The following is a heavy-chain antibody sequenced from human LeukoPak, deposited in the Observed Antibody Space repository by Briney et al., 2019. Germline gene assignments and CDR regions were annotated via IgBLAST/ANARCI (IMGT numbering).Heavy chain of an antibody. Sequence: GGSLRLSCAASGFAFSSYWMSWVRQAPGKGLEWVANIKQDGSEKYYVDSVKGRFTISRDNAKNSLYLQMNSLRAEDTAVYYCARADGDYGYAFDIWGQGTMVTVSS. CDR2: IKQDGSEK. V-gene: IGHV3-7*01. J-gene: IGHJ3*02. CDR1: GFAFSSYW. CDR3: ARADGDYGYAFDI. D-gene: IGHD4-17*01.